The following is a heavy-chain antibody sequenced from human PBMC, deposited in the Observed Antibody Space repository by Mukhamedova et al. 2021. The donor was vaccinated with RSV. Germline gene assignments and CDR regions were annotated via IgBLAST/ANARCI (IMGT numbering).Heavy chain of an antibody. CDR1: GVTFSSYA. D-gene: IGHD6-13*01. V-gene: IGHV1-69*01. CDR2: ITPIFGTP. CDR3: ARSIGTQDYYN. Sequence: KASGVTFSSYALSWVRLAPGQGLEWMGGITPIFGTPNYARKFQGRVTITADESTSTAYLDLTGPRSEDTAVYYCARSIGTQDYYN. J-gene: IGHJ6*01.